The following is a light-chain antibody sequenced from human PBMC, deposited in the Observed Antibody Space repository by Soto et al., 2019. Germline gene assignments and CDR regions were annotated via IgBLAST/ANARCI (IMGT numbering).Light chain of an antibody. CDR1: SSNIGAGYD. J-gene: IGLJ2*01. CDR2: VNS. Sequence: QLVLTQPPSVSGAPGQRVTISCTGSSSNIGAGYDVHWYQQLPGTAPKLLIYVNSNRPSGVPDRFSGSKSGTSASLAITGLQAEDEADYYCQSYDSSLSGSWVFGGGTQLTVL. V-gene: IGLV1-40*01. CDR3: QSYDSSLSGSWV.